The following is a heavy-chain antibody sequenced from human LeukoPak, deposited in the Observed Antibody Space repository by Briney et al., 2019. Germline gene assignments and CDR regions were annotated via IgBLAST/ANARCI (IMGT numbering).Heavy chain of an antibody. CDR2: IFASGGDT. CDR3: AKDPNGDYVGAFDF. Sequence: GGSLRLSCAASGLSFSNYAMMWVRQAPGKGLEWVSAIFASGGDTRYADSVRGRFTISRDNSRNTLFLQMNSLTADDTAVYYCAKDPNGDYVGAFDFWGQGTMVTVSS. J-gene: IGHJ3*01. D-gene: IGHD4-17*01. CDR1: GLSFSNYA. V-gene: IGHV3-23*01.